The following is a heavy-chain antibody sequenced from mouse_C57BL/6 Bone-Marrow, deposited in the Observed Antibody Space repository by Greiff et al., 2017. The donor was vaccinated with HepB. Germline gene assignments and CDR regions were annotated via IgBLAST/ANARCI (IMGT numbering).Heavy chain of an antibody. CDR2: IYPRSGNT. Sequence: VQLQESGAELARPGASVKLSCKASGYTFTSYGISWVKQRTGQGLEWIGEIYPRSGNTYYNEKFKGKATLTADKSSSTAYMELRSLTSEDSAVYFCARRGDGNYVDYAMDYWGQGTLVTVSS. D-gene: IGHD2-1*01. J-gene: IGHJ4*01. CDR3: ARRGDGNYVDYAMDY. V-gene: IGHV1-81*01. CDR1: GYTFTSYG.